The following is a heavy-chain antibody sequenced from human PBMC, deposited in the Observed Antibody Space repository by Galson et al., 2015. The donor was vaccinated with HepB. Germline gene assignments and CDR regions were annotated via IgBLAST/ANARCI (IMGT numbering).Heavy chain of an antibody. CDR1: GGTFSSYA. CDR2: IIPIFGTA. D-gene: IGHD1-1*01. V-gene: IGHV1-69*13. CDR3: ASRYSQELQSLRYYYYYMDV. Sequence: SVKVSCKASGGTFSSYAISWVRQAPGQGLEWMGGIIPIFGTANYAQKFQGRVTITADESTSTAYMELSSLRSEDTAVYYCASRYSQELQSLRYYYYYMDVWGKGTTVTVSS. J-gene: IGHJ6*03.